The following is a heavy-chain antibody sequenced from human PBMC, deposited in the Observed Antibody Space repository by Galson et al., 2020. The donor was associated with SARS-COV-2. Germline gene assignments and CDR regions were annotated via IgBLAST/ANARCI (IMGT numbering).Heavy chain of an antibody. Sequence: SQTLSLTCAVSAPSISSGSYSWNWLRQPPGKGLEWTGHITHSGTTYYNPSLKSRVTLSGDRSKNQFSLRLSSVTAADTAVYSCARLREGEYAPEAFDIWGPGTRVTVAS. CDR2: ITHSGTT. J-gene: IGHJ3*02. D-gene: IGHD4-17*01. V-gene: IGHV4-30-2*01. CDR3: ARLREGEYAPEAFDI. CDR1: APSISSGSYS.